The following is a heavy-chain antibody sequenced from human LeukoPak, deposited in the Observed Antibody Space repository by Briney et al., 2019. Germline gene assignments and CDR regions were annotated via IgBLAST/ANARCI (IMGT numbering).Heavy chain of an antibody. CDR3: ARAGRFGEFTCFDY. CDR1: GGSISSGSYY. D-gene: IGHD3-10*01. Sequence: SETLSLTCTVSGGSISSGSYYWGWIRQPPGKGLEWIGSIYYSGSTYYNPSLKSRVTISVDTSKNQFSLKLSSVTAADTAVYYCARAGRFGEFTCFDYWGQGTLVTVSS. CDR2: IYYSGST. V-gene: IGHV4-39*01. J-gene: IGHJ4*02.